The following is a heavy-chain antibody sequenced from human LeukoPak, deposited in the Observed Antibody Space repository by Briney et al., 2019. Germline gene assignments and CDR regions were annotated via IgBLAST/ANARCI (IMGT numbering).Heavy chain of an antibody. J-gene: IGHJ4*02. D-gene: IGHD6-13*01. CDR1: GFTFSNYW. CDR3: ARIGYSSSCTDY. CDR2: IKQDGSVK. V-gene: IGHV3-7*01. Sequence: GGSLRLSCAASGFTFSNYWMSWDRQAPGKGLEWVANIKQDGSVKYYVDSVKGRFTISRDNAKNSLYLQMNSLRVEDTAVYYCARIGYSSSCTDYWGQGTLVTVSS.